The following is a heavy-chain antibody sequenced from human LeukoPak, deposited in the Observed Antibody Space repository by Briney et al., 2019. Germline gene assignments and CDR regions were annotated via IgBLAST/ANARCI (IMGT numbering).Heavy chain of an antibody. J-gene: IGHJ4*02. CDR1: GFTFSSYA. D-gene: IGHD3-22*01. CDR2: ISYDGSNK. Sequence: GGSLRLSRAASGFTFSSYAMHWVRQAPGKGLEWVAVISYDGSNKYYADSVKGRFTISRDNSKNTLYLQMNSLRAEDTAVYYCARDPYYYDSSGYFDYWGQGTLVTVSS. CDR3: ARDPYYYDSSGYFDY. V-gene: IGHV3-30*01.